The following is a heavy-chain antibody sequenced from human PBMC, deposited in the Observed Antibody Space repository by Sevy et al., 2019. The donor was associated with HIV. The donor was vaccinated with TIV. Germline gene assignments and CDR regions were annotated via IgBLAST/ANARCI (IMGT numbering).Heavy chain of an antibody. CDR1: GFTFSTYA. CDR2: ISYVGSNT. J-gene: IGHJ4*02. D-gene: IGHD3-22*01. Sequence: GGSLRLSCAASGFTFSTYAMHWVRQAPGKGLEWVAVISYVGSNTYYADSVKGRFTISRDSSKNTQYLQMNSLRAEDTAVYFCARDGGYDSRGYDLSNYWGQGTLVTVSS. V-gene: IGHV3-30*04. CDR3: ARDGGYDSRGYDLSNY.